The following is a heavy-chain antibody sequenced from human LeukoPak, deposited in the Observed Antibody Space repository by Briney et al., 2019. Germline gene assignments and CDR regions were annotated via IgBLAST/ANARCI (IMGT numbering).Heavy chain of an antibody. CDR1: GYTLSDYG. CDR2: ITTYNGNR. V-gene: IGHV1-18*01. D-gene: IGHD2-8*01. Sequence: GASAKVSCKASGYTLSDYGISWVQQAPGQGLEWVGWITTYNGNRKYAEKFQGRVTMTTDTSTSTYYMEMRSLRSDDTAIYYCARDCSNGVCFPRDYWGQGTQITVST. CDR3: ARDCSNGVCFPRDY. J-gene: IGHJ4*02.